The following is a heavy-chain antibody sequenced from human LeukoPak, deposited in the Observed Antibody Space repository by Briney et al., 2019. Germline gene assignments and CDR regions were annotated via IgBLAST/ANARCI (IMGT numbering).Heavy chain of an antibody. CDR2: IRSKTAGGTT. V-gene: IGHV3-15*07. J-gene: IGHJ4*02. D-gene: IGHD2-15*01. CDR1: GLTLSNVW. CDR3: SQGSGQYFDY. Sequence: GGSLRLSCAVSGLTLSNVWMNWIRQAPGQGVEWVGRIRSKTAGGTTDFAAPVKGRFSISRDDSKNTLYLQMNSLTSEDTGVYYCSQGSGQYFDYWGQGTLVTVSS.